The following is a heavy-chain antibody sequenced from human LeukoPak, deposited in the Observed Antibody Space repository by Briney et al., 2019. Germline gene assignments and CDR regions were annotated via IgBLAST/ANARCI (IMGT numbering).Heavy chain of an antibody. CDR2: IYYSVIP. CDR1: GGSISSYY. J-gene: IGHJ3*02. CDR3: ARVLYYYDSSGYYYDAFDI. V-gene: IGHV4-59*01. D-gene: IGHD3-22*01. Sequence: KPSETLSLTCTVSGGSISSYYWSWIRQTPGKGLEWSGYIYYSVIPTYPPSLQCRVTISVDTSKNQLSLKLSSVTAADTAVYYCARVLYYYDSSGYYYDAFDIWGQGTMVTVSS.